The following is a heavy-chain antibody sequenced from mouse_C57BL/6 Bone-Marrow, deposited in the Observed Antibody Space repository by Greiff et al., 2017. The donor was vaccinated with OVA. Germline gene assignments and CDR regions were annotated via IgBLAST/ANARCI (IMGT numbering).Heavy chain of an antibody. Sequence: DVKLVESGGGLVQSGRSLRLSCATSGFTFSDFYMEWVRQAPGKGLEWIAASRNKANDYTTEYSASVKGRFIVSRDTSQSILYLQMNALIAEDTAIYYCARDDYYWYFDVWGTGTTVTVSS. CDR1: GFTFSDFY. CDR2: SRNKANDYTT. V-gene: IGHV7-1*01. J-gene: IGHJ1*03. CDR3: ARDDYYWYFDV.